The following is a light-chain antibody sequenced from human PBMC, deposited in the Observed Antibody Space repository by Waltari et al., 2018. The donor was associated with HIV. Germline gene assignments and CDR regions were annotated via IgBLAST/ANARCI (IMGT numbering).Light chain of an antibody. CDR3: QQRFTTLPYT. V-gene: IGKV1-39*01. CDR2: CGS. CDR1: QIITKY. Sequence: DLQMTQFPSSLSASVGDRVTISCRPSQIITKYLNWYQQTPGKAPKLLIYCGSNLHDTVRSRVRGSGSGTHFTLTITDLQPEDSATYFCQQRFTTLPYTFGQGTRLEI. J-gene: IGKJ2*01.